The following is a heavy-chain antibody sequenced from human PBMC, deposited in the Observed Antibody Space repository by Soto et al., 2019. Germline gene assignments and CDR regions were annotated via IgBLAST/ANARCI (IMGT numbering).Heavy chain of an antibody. Sequence: PGGSLRLSCAASGFSFSSAWINWVRQAPGKGLVWVSGINNDGSATYYADSVKGRFTISRDNAKNTVYLQMNSLRAEDTAVYYCGSVFEFWGRGTLVTVSS. CDR3: GSVFEF. CDR1: GFSFSSAW. V-gene: IGHV3-74*01. CDR2: INNDGSAT. J-gene: IGHJ2*01.